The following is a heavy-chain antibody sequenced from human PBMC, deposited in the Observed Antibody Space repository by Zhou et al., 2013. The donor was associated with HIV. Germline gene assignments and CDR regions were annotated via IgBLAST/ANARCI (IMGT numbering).Heavy chain of an antibody. CDR3: ARDKEVVYESSGYYYGGMMDV. J-gene: IGHJ6*04. CDR2: VMPMFEKA. D-gene: IGHD3-22*01. V-gene: IGHV1-69*05. Sequence: QVQLVQSGAEKRKPGSSVTVSCKVSGGTLKNLGITWVRQAPGQGLEWMGGVMPMFEKANFAQKFQGRVTVNMDESTSTVYMELSGLTSEDTAVYYCARDKEVVYESSGYYYGGMMDVWGKGTAVTVSS. CDR1: GGTLKNLG.